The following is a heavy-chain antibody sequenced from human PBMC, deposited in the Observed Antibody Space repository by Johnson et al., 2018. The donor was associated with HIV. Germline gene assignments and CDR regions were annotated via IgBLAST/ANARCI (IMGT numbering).Heavy chain of an antibody. CDR2: ISYDGSNK. V-gene: IGHV3-30*18. CDR3: AKDGGRWSYSFDV. J-gene: IGHJ3*01. CDR1: GFTVSSTY. D-gene: IGHD3-16*01. Sequence: QEQLVESGGGLVQPGGSLRLSCAASGFTVSSTYMSWVRQAPGKGLEWVAVISYDGSNKYYADSVKGRFTISRDNSKNTLYLQMNSLRGEDTAMYYCAKDGGRWSYSFDVWGQGTMVSVSS.